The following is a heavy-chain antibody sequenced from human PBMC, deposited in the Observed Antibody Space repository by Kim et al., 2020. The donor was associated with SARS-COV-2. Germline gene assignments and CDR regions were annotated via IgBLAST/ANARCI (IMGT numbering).Heavy chain of an antibody. J-gene: IGHJ6*02. CDR3: ARVMWELDAYYDGMDV. D-gene: IGHD1-26*01. CDR2: ISYDGSNK. CDR1: GFTFSSYA. Sequence: GGSLRLSCAASGFTFSSYAMHWVRQAPGKGLEWVAVISYDGSNKYYADSVKGRFTISRDNSKNTLYLQMNSLRAEDTAVYYCARVMWELDAYYDGMDVWGQGTTVTVSS. V-gene: IGHV3-30*04.